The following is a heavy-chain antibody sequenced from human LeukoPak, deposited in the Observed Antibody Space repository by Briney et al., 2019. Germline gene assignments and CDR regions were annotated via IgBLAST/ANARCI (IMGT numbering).Heavy chain of an antibody. CDR1: GGTFSSYA. Sequence: ASVKVSCKASGGTFSSYAISWVRQAPGQGLGWMGGIIPIFDTANYAQKFQGRVTITTDESTSTAYMELSSLRSEDTAVYYCARSAAAGVSYWFDLWGQGTLVTVSS. J-gene: IGHJ5*02. CDR2: IIPIFDTA. D-gene: IGHD6-13*01. CDR3: ARSAAAGVSYWFDL. V-gene: IGHV1-69*05.